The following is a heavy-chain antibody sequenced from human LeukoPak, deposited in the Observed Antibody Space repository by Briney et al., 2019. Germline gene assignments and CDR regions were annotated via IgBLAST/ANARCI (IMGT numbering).Heavy chain of an antibody. CDR2: IYTSGST. Sequence: KPSDCLSLACTLTGYSISSYYWSCIRQPAGRGLGKIGLIYTSGSTNYNPSVKSRVTISVDKSKNQFSLKLSSVTAADTAVYYCATGGSGYWYFDLWGRGTLVTVSS. CDR3: ATGGSGYWYFDL. J-gene: IGHJ2*01. D-gene: IGHD2-8*02. CDR1: GYSISSYY. V-gene: IGHV4-4*07.